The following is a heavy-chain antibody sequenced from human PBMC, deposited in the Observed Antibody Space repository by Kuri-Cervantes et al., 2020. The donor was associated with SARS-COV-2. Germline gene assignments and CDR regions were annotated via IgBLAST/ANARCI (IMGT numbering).Heavy chain of an antibody. V-gene: IGHV1-69*02. CDR1: GYTFTGYY. J-gene: IGHJ4*02. CDR3: ARQLETTMLYYFDY. D-gene: IGHD3-10*02. Sequence: SVKVSCKASGYTFTGYYMHWVRQAPGQGLEWMGRIIPIFGIANYAQKFQGRVTITADKSTSTAYMELSSLRSEDTAVYYCARQLETTMLYYFDYWGQGTLVTVSS. CDR2: IIPIFGIA.